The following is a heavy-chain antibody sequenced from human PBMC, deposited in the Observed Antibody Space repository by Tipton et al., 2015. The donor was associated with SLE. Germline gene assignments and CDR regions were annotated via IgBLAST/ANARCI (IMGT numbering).Heavy chain of an antibody. V-gene: IGHV3-30*04. CDR2: MSYDGSNK. CDR1: GFTFSSFA. CDR3: ASGIGAYFDF. J-gene: IGHJ4*02. D-gene: IGHD3-16*01. Sequence: SLRLSCAASGFTFSSFAMHWVRQAPGKGLEWVAVMSYDGSNKNYADSVKGRFTISRDNSKNTLYLQMNSLRADDTAVYFCASGIGAYFDFWGQGTLVTVSS.